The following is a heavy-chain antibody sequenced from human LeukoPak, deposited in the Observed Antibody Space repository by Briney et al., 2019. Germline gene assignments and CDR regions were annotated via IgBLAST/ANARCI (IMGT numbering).Heavy chain of an antibody. CDR1: GFTFSSYW. Sequence: GGSLRLSCAASGFTFSSYWMSWVRQAPGKGLEWVANISNGGGATYYVDSVRGRFTISRDDAKNSLFLQMNGLRSDDTAVYYCTRENYVPDSWGQGTLVTVSS. CDR3: TRENYVPDS. J-gene: IGHJ5*02. V-gene: IGHV3-7*03. CDR2: ISNGGGAT. D-gene: IGHD3-10*02.